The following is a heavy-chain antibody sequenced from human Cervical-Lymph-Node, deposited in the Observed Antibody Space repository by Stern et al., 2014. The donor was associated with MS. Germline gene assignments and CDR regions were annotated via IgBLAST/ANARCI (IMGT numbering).Heavy chain of an antibody. CDR3: TRAISDYYGMDV. J-gene: IGHJ6*02. Sequence: QLVQSGAEVKKPGDSVRVSCQASGYTFTNYFIHWVRPAPGQGLEWMGIIDPRGGSTTYAQRLQGRVTITRDTSTSTVHMDLGSLRSEDTAVYYCTRAISDYYGMDVWGQGTTVTVSS. V-gene: IGHV1-46*04. D-gene: IGHD3-3*01. CDR2: IDPRGGST. CDR1: GYTFTNYF.